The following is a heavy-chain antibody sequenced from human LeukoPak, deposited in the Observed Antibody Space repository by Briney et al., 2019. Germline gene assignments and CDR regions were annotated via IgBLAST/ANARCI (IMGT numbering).Heavy chain of an antibody. V-gene: IGHV4-39*07. CDR1: GGSISSSSYY. CDR2: IYYSGST. Sequence: SETLSLTCTVSGGSISSSSYYWGWIRQPPGKGLEWIGSIYYSGSTNYNPSLKSRVTISVDTSKNQFSLKLSSVTAADTAVYYCARGGSSDAFDIWGQGTMVTVSS. CDR3: ARGGSSDAFDI. J-gene: IGHJ3*02. D-gene: IGHD6-13*01.